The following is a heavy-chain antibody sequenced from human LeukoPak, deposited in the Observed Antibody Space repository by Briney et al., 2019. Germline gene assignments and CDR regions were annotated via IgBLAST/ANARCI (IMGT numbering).Heavy chain of an antibody. CDR1: GFSFDDYA. Sequence: GGSLRLSCAASGFSFDDYAMHWVRQAPGKGLEWVSGIGWNGGGIVYADPVKGRFTISRDNGKNSLYLQMNSLGVEDTAFYCVKLTSAGFVDSWGQGTLVTVSS. V-gene: IGHV3-9*01. D-gene: IGHD6-13*01. J-gene: IGHJ4*02. CDR3: VKLTSAGFVDS. CDR2: IGWNGGGI.